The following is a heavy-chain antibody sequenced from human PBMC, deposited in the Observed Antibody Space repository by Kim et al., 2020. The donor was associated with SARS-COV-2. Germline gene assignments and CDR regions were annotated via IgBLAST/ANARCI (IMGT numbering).Heavy chain of an antibody. Sequence: GGSLRLSCAASGFTFSSYSMNWVRQAPGKGLEWVSSISSSSSYIYYADSVKGRFTISRDNAKNSLYLQMNSLRAEDTAVYYCVASGRDWSPAATSPWGQGTLVTVSS. CDR2: ISSSSSYI. CDR1: GFTFSSYS. CDR3: VASGRDWSPAATSP. V-gene: IGHV3-21*01. J-gene: IGHJ4*02. D-gene: IGHD2-2*01.